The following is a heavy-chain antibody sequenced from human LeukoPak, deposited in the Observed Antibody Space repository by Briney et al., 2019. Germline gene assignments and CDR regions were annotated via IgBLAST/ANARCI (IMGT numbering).Heavy chain of an antibody. J-gene: IGHJ6*03. V-gene: IGHV3-23*01. CDR3: AKGQPYYDFWSGYYTDYYYYMDV. Sequence: PGGSLRLSCAASGFTVSSNYMSWVRQAPGKGLEWVSAISGSGGSTYYADSVKGRFTISRDNSKNTLYLQMNSLRAEDTAVYYCAKGQPYYDFWSGYYTDYYYYMDVWGKGTTVTVSS. D-gene: IGHD3-3*01. CDR2: ISGSGGST. CDR1: GFTVSSNY.